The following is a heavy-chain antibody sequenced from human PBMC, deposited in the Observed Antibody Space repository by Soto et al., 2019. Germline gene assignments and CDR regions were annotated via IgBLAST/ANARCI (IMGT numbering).Heavy chain of an antibody. CDR3: ARDKDYYYGMDV. Sequence: PGGYLRLSCAAYGFTFSSYGMHWVRQAPGKGQERVEGISYDGSNKYYADSVKGRFTISRDNSKNTLYLQMNSLRAEDTAVYYCARDKDYYYGMDVWGQGTTVTVSS. CDR2: ISYDGSNK. V-gene: IGHV3-30*03. CDR1: GFTFSSYG. J-gene: IGHJ6*02.